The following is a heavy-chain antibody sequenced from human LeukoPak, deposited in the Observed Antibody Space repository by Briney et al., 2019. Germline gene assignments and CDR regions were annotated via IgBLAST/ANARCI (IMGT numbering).Heavy chain of an antibody. J-gene: IGHJ4*02. Sequence: GGSLRLSCAASGFTFSTYAMSWVRQAPGKGLEWVSVISADGGSTYYTDSVKGRFTISRDNSKNTLYLQMNSLRPEDTAIHHCASPDTPRAVSHSGAWYYFDYWGQGTLVTVSS. D-gene: IGHD6-13*01. CDR3: ASPDTPRAVSHSGAWYYFDY. CDR2: ISADGGST. CDR1: GFTFSTYA. V-gene: IGHV3-23*01.